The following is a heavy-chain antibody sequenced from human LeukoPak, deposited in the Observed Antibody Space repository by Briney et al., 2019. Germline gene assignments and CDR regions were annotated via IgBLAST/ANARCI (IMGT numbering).Heavy chain of an antibody. CDR3: ANSLYSGHSGYGGWGY. J-gene: IGHJ4*02. CDR2: RYSDGDK. V-gene: IGHV2-5*02. Sequence: SGPALMTPTQTVTLTSTFSGFSLNTSGVGVGWIREPPGKALAWLSIRYSDGDKRYTPSLKSTITITKDTPRTQEALTITHMDPVGTATYYCANSLYSGHSGYGGWGYWGQGTLVTVSS. CDR1: GFSLNTSGVG. D-gene: IGHD3-22*01.